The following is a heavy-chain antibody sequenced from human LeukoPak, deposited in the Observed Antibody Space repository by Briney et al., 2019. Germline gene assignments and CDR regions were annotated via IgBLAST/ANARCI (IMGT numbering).Heavy chain of an antibody. CDR3: ARLENFWFDP. V-gene: IGHV4-31*03. J-gene: IGHJ5*02. Sequence: SETLSLTCTVSGGSISSGGYYWSWIRQHPGKGLEWIGYIYYSGSTYHNPSLKSRVTISVDTSKNQFSLKLSSVTAADTAVYYCARLENFWFDPWGQGTLVTVSS. CDR2: IYYSGST. CDR1: GGSISSGGYY.